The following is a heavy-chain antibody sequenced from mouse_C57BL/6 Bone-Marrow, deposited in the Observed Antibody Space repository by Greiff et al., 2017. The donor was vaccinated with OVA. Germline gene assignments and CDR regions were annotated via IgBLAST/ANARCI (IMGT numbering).Heavy chain of an antibody. Sequence: VHVKQSGPVLVKPGPSVKISCKASGFTFTDYYMHWVKQSHGKSLEWIGLVYPYNGGTSYNQKFKGKATLTVDTSSSTAYMELNSLTSEDSAVYFCARSRERDFDVWGTGTTVTVSS. CDR1: GFTFTDYY. CDR3: ARSRERDFDV. J-gene: IGHJ1*03. V-gene: IGHV1-36*01. CDR2: VYPYNGGT.